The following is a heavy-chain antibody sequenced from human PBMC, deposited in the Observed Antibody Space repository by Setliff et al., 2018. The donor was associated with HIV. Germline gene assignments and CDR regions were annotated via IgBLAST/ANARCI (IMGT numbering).Heavy chain of an antibody. D-gene: IGHD3-22*01. CDR2: ISFDGSSK. CDR1: RTTFSGYG. V-gene: IGHV3-30*18. J-gene: IGHJ4*02. CDR3: VKPYTGYYYDGSVYDDF. Sequence: GGSLRLSCRGFRTTFSGYGLNWVRQAPGKGLEWVAVISFDGSSKYYADSVKGRFIISRDTSKNTLYLQMSSLRPDDTAIYYCVKPYTGYYYDGSVYDDFWGQGTLVTVSS.